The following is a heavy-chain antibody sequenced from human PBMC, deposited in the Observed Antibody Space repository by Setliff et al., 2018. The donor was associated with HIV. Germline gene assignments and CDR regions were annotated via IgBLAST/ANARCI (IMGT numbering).Heavy chain of an antibody. J-gene: IGHJ3*01. V-gene: IGHV4-59*01. CDR2: IYFTGSS. CDR3: ARVQMAYAAFDV. D-gene: IGHD4-17*01. Sequence: PSETLSLTCTASGGSISTYYWSWIRQPPGKGLEWIRSIYFTGSSDNNPSLKSRVTLSVDTSKHQFSLKLSSVTAADTAVYYCARVQMAYAAFDVWGQGQWSPSPQ. CDR1: GGSISTYY.